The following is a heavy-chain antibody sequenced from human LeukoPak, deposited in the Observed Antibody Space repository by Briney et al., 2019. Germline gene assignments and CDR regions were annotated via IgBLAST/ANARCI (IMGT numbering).Heavy chain of an antibody. CDR3: STSLVGAFDY. D-gene: IGHD1-26*01. J-gene: IGHJ4*02. V-gene: IGHV1-69*05. CDR1: GGTFSSYA. Sequence: SVKVSCKASGGTFSSYAISWVRQAPGQGLEWRGGIIPIFGTANYAQKFQGRVTITTDESTSTAYMELSSLRSEDTAVYYCSTSLVGAFDYWGQGTLVTVSS. CDR2: IIPIFGTA.